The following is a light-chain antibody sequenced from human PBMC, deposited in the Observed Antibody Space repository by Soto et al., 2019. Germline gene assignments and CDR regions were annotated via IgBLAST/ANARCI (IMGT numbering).Light chain of an antibody. CDR2: DAS. V-gene: IGKV3-20*01. CDR1: QSVTTR. Sequence: GSATPSCRASQSVTTRLAWYQQKPGQAPRLLIHDASSRATGISDRFTGSGSGTDFTLTITTLEPEDFAVYYCQQDGSSPRPVGLVTKV. CDR3: QQDGSSPRP. J-gene: IGKJ1*01.